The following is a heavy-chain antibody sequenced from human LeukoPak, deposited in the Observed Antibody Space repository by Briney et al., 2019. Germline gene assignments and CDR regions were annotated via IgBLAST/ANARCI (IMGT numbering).Heavy chain of an antibody. J-gene: IGHJ4*02. V-gene: IGHV1-2*02. CDR3: ARGEYRYGHDY. CDR2: INPNSGGT. D-gene: IGHD5-18*01. CDR1: GYTFTGYY. Sequence: ASVKVSCKPSGYTFTGYYIHWVRQAPGQGLEWMGWINPNSGGTNYAQKFQGRVTMTSDTSINTAYMDLSGLRSDDTAVYYCARGEYRYGHDYWGQGTLVTVSS.